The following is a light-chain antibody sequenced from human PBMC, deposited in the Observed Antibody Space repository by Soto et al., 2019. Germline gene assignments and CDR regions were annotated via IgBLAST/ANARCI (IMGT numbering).Light chain of an antibody. J-gene: IGKJ1*01. CDR2: AAS. CDR1: QDIRND. CDR3: LQDYNYPRT. V-gene: IGKV1-6*02. Sequence: AIQMTQSPSSLSASVGDRVTITCRASQDIRNDLGWYQQKAGKAPKILINAASRLQGGVPSRFSGSGSGTDFTLTISSLQPEDFATYYCLQDYNYPRTFGQGTKVEIK.